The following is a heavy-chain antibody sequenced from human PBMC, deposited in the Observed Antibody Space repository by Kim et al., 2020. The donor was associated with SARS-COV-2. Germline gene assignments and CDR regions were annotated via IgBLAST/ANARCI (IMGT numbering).Heavy chain of an antibody. Sequence: SETLSLTCTVSGGSISSYYWSWIRQPPGKGLEWIGYIYYSGSTNYNPSLKSRVTISVDTSKNQFSLKLSSVTAADTAVYYCARDPLDCSGGSCPVDLWGRGTLVTVSS. CDR3: ARDPLDCSGGSCPVDL. D-gene: IGHD2-15*01. J-gene: IGHJ2*01. CDR1: GGSISSYY. V-gene: IGHV4-59*01. CDR2: IYYSGST.